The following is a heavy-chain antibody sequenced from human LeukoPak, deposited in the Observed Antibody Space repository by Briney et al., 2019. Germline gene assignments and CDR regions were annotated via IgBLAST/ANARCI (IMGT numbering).Heavy chain of an antibody. CDR2: IILSSSSL. CDR1: GFTFSSDS. CDR3: ARDTLPTVTTLYSDY. Sequence: GGSLRLSCAASGFTFSSDSMRWVRQAAGKGREWVSSIILSSSSLYYPDSVKGPFTISTANAQNSLYLQMNSLRAEDTAVYYCARDTLPTVTTLYSDYWGQGTLVTVSS. V-gene: IGHV3-21*01. D-gene: IGHD4-17*01. J-gene: IGHJ4*02.